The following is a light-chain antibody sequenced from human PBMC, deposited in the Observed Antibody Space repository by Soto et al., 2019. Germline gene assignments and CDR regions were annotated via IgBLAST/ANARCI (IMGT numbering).Light chain of an antibody. CDR2: DNN. V-gene: IGLV1-51*01. Sequence: SVLTQPRSVSASPGQKFTISCSGSFSNIGKNYVSWYQRLPGTAPKLLIYDNNGRSSGIPDRFSGSKSGTSATLGIAGLQTGDEADYYCGTWDTSLSAVVFGGGSKVTVL. CDR1: FSNIGKNY. J-gene: IGLJ2*01. CDR3: GTWDTSLSAVV.